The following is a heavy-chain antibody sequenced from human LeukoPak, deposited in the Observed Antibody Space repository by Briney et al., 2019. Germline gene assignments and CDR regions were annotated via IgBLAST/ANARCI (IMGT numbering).Heavy chain of an antibody. CDR3: ARVPISTTARGYFDY. J-gene: IGHJ4*02. D-gene: IGHD4-17*01. Sequence: SVTLSLTCTVSGGSVISGGYYWSWIWQPPGKGLEWIGYIYYSGSTTYNPSLKSRVTISVDTSKNKFSLKLSSVTAADTAVYYCARVPISTTARGYFDYWGQGTLVT. CDR1: GGSVISGGYY. CDR2: IYYSGST. V-gene: IGHV4-61*08.